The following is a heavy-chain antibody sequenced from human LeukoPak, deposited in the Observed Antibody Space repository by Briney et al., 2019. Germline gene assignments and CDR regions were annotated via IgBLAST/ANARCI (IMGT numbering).Heavy chain of an antibody. J-gene: IGHJ3*02. CDR3: AREASYSSSWYEIGFNAFDI. D-gene: IGHD6-13*01. V-gene: IGHV3-7*01. Sequence: GGSLRLSCAASGFTFSSYWMSWVRQAPGKGLEWVANIKQDGSEKYYVDSVKGRFTISRDNAKNSLYLQMNSLRAEDTAVYYCAREASYSSSWYEIGFNAFDIWGQGTMITVSS. CDR1: GFTFSSYW. CDR2: IKQDGSEK.